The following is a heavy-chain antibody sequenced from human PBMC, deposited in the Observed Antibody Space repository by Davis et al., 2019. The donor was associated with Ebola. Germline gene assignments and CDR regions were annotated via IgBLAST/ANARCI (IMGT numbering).Heavy chain of an antibody. CDR1: GFTLMNHG. CDR2: ISDGSRNT. CDR3: TTRLVNHFDY. J-gene: IGHJ4*02. V-gene: IGHV3-23*01. Sequence: PGGSLRLSCAASGFTLMNHGVNWVRQAPGKGLEWVSTISDGSRNTHYADSVKGRFIISRDDSKSTVFLQMNALRAEDTALYYCTTRLVNHFDYWGQGTLVTVSS. D-gene: IGHD6-19*01.